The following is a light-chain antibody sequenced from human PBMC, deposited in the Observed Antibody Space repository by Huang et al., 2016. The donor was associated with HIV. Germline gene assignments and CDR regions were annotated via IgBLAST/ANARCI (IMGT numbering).Light chain of an antibody. CDR2: WAS. CDR3: QQYYSRPLT. J-gene: IGKJ4*01. Sequence: DIVMTQSPDSLAVSLGERATINCKSSQTILYSSNNKNYLAWYQQRPGQSPKLLIYWASTRESGFPDRFSGSGSGTDFTLTISSLQAEDVAVYYCQQYYSRPLTFGGGTKVEIK. CDR1: QTILYSSNNKNY. V-gene: IGKV4-1*01.